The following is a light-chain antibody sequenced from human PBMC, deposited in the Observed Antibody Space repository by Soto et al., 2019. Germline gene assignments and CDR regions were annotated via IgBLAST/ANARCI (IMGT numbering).Light chain of an antibody. Sequence: LSLSIGERATLSCRASQSVSSSYLAWYQQKRGQAPRLLIFDATIRATGIPDRVSGSGSGTDFTLTISRLEPEDFAVYYCQQYSRSLPNTFGHGTRLAIK. CDR2: DAT. CDR3: QQYSRSLPNT. J-gene: IGKJ5*01. V-gene: IGKV3-20*01. CDR1: QSVSSSY.